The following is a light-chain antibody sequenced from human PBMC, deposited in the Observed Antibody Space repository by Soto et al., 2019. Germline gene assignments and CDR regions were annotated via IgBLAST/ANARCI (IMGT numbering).Light chain of an antibody. CDR3: AAWDDSLNGLV. J-gene: IGLJ1*01. Sequence: QSVLTQPPSASGTPGQRVTISCSGSSSNIGSNTVNWYQQHPGTAPKHLIYNNNHRPSGVADRFSGAKSGTSAALAISGRQSADEDDYYCAAWDDSLNGLVFGTGTKVTVL. CDR1: SSNIGSNT. V-gene: IGLV1-44*01. CDR2: NNN.